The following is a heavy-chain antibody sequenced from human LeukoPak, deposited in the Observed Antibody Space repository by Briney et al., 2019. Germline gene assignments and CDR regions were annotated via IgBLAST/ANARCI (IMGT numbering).Heavy chain of an antibody. CDR3: ARDQTYYVSSGYYYVTYFHH. CDR1: GASISSSY. Sequence: SETLSLTCTVSGASISSSYCTWIRQPAGEGLEWIGRISTGGSTTYNPSFKSRVTMSVDTSKNQFSLSLTSVTAADTAVYYCARDQTYYVSSGYYYVTYFHHWGQGILVTVSS. D-gene: IGHD3-22*01. V-gene: IGHV4-4*07. CDR2: ISTGGST. J-gene: IGHJ1*01.